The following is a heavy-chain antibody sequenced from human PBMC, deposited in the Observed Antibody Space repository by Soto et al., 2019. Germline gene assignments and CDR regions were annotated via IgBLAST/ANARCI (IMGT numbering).Heavy chain of an antibody. D-gene: IGHD3-16*01. Sequence: GGSLRLSCGGSGFTFSSYAMSWVRQAPGKGLEWVSGVTGNGESAYYADSVKGRFSISRDNSKKTLYLQMESLRAEDTAVYFCAKDQWFYDNVWGSLRYPYYFDLWGQGTLVTVST. CDR3: AKDQWFYDNVWGSLRYPYYFDL. J-gene: IGHJ4*02. V-gene: IGHV3-23*01. CDR2: VTGNGESA. CDR1: GFTFSSYA.